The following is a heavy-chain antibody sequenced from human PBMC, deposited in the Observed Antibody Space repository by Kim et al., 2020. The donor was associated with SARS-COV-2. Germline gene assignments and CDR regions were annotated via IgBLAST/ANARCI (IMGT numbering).Heavy chain of an antibody. CDR2: TYYRSKWYI. J-gene: IGHJ3*02. CDR1: GDRVSSDSGG. Sequence: SQTLSLTCVISGDRVSSDSGGWNWLRQSPSRGLEWLGRTYYRSKWYIDYAVSVKSRITINPDTSKNQFSLQLKSVTPEDTAMYYCVRGSAFDIWGQGTMVTVSS. CDR3: VRGSAFDI. V-gene: IGHV6-1*01.